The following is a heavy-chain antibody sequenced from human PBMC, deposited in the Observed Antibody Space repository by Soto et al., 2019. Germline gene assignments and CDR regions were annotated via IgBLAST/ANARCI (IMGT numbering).Heavy chain of an antibody. CDR2: INGDGGTT. Sequence: EVQLVESGGGLVQPGGTLRLSCEASGFTLGSHWMHWVRRAPGKGLVWVARINGDGGTTHYADSVKGRFTISRDNAKNTLYLEMNSLRAEDTAVYSCARDPSQGLLPNWYYDLWGRGALVTASS. V-gene: IGHV3-74*01. J-gene: IGHJ2*01. CDR3: ARDPSQGLLPNWYYDL. CDR1: GFTLGSHW.